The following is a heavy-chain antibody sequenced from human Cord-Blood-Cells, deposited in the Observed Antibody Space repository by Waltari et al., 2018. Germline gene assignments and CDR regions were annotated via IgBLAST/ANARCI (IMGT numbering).Heavy chain of an antibody. Sequence: EVQLVQPGAEVKKPGESLKISVKGSGYSFTSYLIGRLRQMPGKGLEWMGIIYPGDSDTRYSPSFQGQVTISADKSISTAYLQWSSLKASDTAMYYCARGVVVVPAALTYYFDYWGQGTLVTVSS. CDR1: GYSFTSYL. V-gene: IGHV5-51*01. D-gene: IGHD2-2*01. CDR3: ARGVVVVPAALTYYFDY. J-gene: IGHJ4*02. CDR2: IYPGDSDT.